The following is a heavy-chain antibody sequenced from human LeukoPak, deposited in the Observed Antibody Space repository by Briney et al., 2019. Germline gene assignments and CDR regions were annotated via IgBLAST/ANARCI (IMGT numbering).Heavy chain of an antibody. V-gene: IGHV4-59*01. CDR2: IYYDGST. J-gene: IGHJ4*02. Sequence: PSETLSLTCSVSGVSISKYYWSWIRQPPGKGLEWIAFIYYDGSTNYNPSLKSRATISVDTSKNQYSLNLSSVTPADTAVYYCARGGASSKFFDAWGQGTLVTVSS. D-gene: IGHD6-6*01. CDR3: ARGGASSKFFDA. CDR1: GVSISKYY.